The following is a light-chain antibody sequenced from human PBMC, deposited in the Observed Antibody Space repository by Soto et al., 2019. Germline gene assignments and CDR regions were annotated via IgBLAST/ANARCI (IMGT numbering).Light chain of an antibody. J-gene: IGKJ2*01. V-gene: IGKV4-1*01. CDR1: QSILYISNNKNY. CDR2: WAS. CDR3: QQYFSTPYT. Sequence: DIVMTQSPDSLAVSLGERATINCKSSQSILYISNNKNYLPWYQQKPGQPPKLLIYWASTRKSGVPDRFSGSESGTDFTLPISSLQADDVAVYYCQQYFSTPYTFGQGTKLEIK.